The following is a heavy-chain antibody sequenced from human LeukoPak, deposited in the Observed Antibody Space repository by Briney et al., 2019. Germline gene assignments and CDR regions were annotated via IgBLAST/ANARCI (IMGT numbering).Heavy chain of an antibody. Sequence: SETLSLTCTVSGGSISSYYWSWIRQPPGKGLQWIGSIYYSGTTNYNASLKSQLTISVDTSKHQFSLKLRSVTAADTAVYYCARGGDSSGPNDYWGQGTLVTVSS. J-gene: IGHJ4*02. V-gene: IGHV4-59*01. CDR2: IYYSGTT. D-gene: IGHD3-22*01. CDR1: GGSISSYY. CDR3: ARGGDSSGPNDY.